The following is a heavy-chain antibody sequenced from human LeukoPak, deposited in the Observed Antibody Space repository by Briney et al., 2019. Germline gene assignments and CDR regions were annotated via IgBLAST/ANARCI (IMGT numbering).Heavy chain of an antibody. V-gene: IGHV4-59*12. D-gene: IGHD6-13*01. CDR1: GGSIRGYY. CDR2: IYYSGST. CDR3: ARYTSSWYAFLDY. J-gene: IGHJ4*02. Sequence: PSETLSLTCTVSGGSIRGYYWSWIRQPPGKGLEWIGYIYYSGSTNYNPSLQSRVTISVDTSKDQFSLKLSSVTAADTAVYYCARYTSSWYAFLDYWGQGTLVTVSS.